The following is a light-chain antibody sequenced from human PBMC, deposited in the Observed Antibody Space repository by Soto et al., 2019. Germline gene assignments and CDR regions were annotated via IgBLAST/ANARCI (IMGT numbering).Light chain of an antibody. CDR1: ISNVGGDYY. CDR2: EVT. J-gene: IGLJ1*01. CDR3: NSYTSGRFPLI. Sequence: QSVLTQPASVSGSPGQTITIACTGTISNVGGDYYVSWYQHLPGKAPKLMLYEVTNRPSGVSNRFSGSKSGNSASLTITGLQAEDEANYYCNSYTSGRFPLIFGAGTKLTVL. V-gene: IGLV2-14*01.